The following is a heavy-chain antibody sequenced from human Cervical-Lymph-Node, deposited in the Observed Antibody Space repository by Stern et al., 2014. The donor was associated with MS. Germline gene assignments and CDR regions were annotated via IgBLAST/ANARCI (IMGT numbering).Heavy chain of an antibody. CDR1: GYTFRNHD. J-gene: IGHJ3*01. Sequence: QVQLGQSGAEVKKPGASVKVSCKGSGYTFRNHDINWVRQAPGQGLEWMGWMNPDGGTTGYGQRFQGRVTMTRDLSTDTAYMELSRLTSEDTAIYYRARGGLYERGGYYDSLDFWGHGTMVTVSS. D-gene: IGHD3-22*01. CDR3: ARGGLYERGGYYDSLDF. V-gene: IGHV1-8*01. CDR2: MNPDGGTT.